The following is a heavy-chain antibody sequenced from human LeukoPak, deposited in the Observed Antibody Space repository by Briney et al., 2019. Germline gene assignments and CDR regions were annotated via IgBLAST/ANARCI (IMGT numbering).Heavy chain of an antibody. CDR1: GGSISSSSYY. CDR3: ARHKDPPKYYYDSSGNFDY. D-gene: IGHD3-22*01. CDR2: IYYSGST. Sequence: SETLSLTCTVSGGSISSSSYYLGWIRQPPGKGLEWIGSIYYSGSTYYNPSLKSRVTISVDTSKNQFSLKLSSVAAADTAVYYCARHKDPPKYYYDSSGNFDYWGQGTLVTVSS. J-gene: IGHJ4*02. V-gene: IGHV4-39*01.